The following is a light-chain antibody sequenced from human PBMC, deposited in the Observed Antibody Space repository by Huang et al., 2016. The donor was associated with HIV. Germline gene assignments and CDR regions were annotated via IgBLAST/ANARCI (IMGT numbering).Light chain of an antibody. CDR3: QQYNKGYT. Sequence: EIMMAQSPATLSVSPGERATLSCRASQSVGSNLAWYQKKPGQAPRLRIYGSSTRATGIPGRFSGSGSGTQFTLTINSLQSEDFALYFCQQYNKGYTFGQGTKLDI. J-gene: IGKJ2*01. CDR1: QSVGSN. V-gene: IGKV3-15*01. CDR2: GSS.